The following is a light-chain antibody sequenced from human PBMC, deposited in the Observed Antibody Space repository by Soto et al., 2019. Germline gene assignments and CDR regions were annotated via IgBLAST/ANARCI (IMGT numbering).Light chain of an antibody. CDR1: QSVSNDY. CDR3: QQYGRSPRA. CDR2: GAS. J-gene: IGKJ1*01. Sequence: EIVLTQSPGTLSLSPGERATLSCRASQSVSNDYLAWYQQKPGQAPRLLIFGASTRATGIPDRFSGSGSGTDFTLTISRLEAEDLAVYYCQQYGRSPRAFGRGTKVEIK. V-gene: IGKV3-20*01.